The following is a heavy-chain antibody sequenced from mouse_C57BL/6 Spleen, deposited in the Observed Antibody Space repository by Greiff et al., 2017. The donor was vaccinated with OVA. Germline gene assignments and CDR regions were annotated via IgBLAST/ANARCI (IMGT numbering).Heavy chain of an antibody. Sequence: QVQLKQPGAELVKPGASVKLSCKASGYTFTSYWMHWVKQRPGQGLEWIGMIHPNSGSTNYNEKFKSKATLTVDKSSSTAYMQLSSLTSEDSAVYYCARSAYYSSHWYFDVWGTGTTVTVSS. CDR3: ARSAYYSSHWYFDV. D-gene: IGHD2-5*01. V-gene: IGHV1-64*01. CDR1: GYTFTSYW. J-gene: IGHJ1*03. CDR2: IHPNSGST.